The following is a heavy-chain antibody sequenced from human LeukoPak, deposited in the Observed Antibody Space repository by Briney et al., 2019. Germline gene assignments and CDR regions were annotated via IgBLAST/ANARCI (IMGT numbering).Heavy chain of an antibody. CDR1: GFTFSNAW. Sequence: GGSLRLSCAASGFTFSNAWMSWVRQAPGKGLEWVGRIKSKTDGGTTDYAAPVKGRFTTSRDDSKNTLYLQMNSLKTEDTAVYYCTTQLIVGALDYWGQGTLVTVSS. V-gene: IGHV3-15*01. CDR3: TTQLIVGALDY. J-gene: IGHJ4*02. CDR2: IKSKTDGGTT. D-gene: IGHD1-26*01.